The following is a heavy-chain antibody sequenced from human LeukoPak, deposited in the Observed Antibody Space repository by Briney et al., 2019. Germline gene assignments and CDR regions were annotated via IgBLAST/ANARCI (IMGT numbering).Heavy chain of an antibody. J-gene: IGHJ3*02. CDR3: ASDCTNGVCSDDAFDS. CDR2: IIPIFGIA. V-gene: IGHV1-69*04. CDR1: GGTFSSYA. D-gene: IGHD2-8*01. Sequence: ASVKVSCKASGGTFSSYAISWVRQAPGQGLEWMGRIIPIFGIANYAQKFQGRVTITADKSTSTAYMELSSLRSEDTAVYYCASDCTNGVCSDDAFDSWGQGTMVTVSS.